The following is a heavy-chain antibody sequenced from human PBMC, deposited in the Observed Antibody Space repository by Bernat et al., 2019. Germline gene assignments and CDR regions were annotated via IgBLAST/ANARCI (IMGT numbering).Heavy chain of an antibody. CDR1: GFTFSSYS. D-gene: IGHD3-22*01. Sequence: EVQLVESGGGLVQPGGSLRLSCAASGFTFSSYSMNWVRQAPGKGLEWVSYISSSSSTRYYADSVKGRFTISRDNAKNSLYLQMNSLRAEDTAVYYCARGYRHYDSSGYYGDYWGQGTLVTVSS. CDR3: ARGYRHYDSSGYYGDY. CDR2: ISSSSSTR. J-gene: IGHJ4*02. V-gene: IGHV3-48*01.